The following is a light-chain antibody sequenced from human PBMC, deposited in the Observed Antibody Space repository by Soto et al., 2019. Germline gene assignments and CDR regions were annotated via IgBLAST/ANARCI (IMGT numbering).Light chain of an antibody. J-gene: IGLJ3*02. V-gene: IGLV1-51*02. Sequence: QSVLTQPPSVSAAPGQKVTICCSGSSSNIGNNIVSWYQQLPGTAPKLLIYENNKRPSGIPDRFSGSKSGTSATLGITGLQTGDEAEYYCGSWDSSLSGGVFGGGTKLTVL. CDR1: SSNIGNNI. CDR3: GSWDSSLSGGV. CDR2: ENN.